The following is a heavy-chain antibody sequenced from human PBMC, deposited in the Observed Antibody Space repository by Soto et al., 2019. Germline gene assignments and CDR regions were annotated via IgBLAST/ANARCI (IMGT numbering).Heavy chain of an antibody. Sequence: QVQLVQSGAEVKKPGSSVKVSCKASGGTFSNHVISWVRQAPGQGLEWMGGIINIFGTANYAQKFQGRVTITADESTSTAHMELSSLRSEDTAVYYCARGPYEFWSGYYRPDFHSGMDVWCQGTTVTVSS. V-gene: IGHV1-69*12. D-gene: IGHD3-3*01. CDR3: ARGPYEFWSGYYRPDFHSGMDV. J-gene: IGHJ6*02. CDR2: IINIFGTA. CDR1: GGTFSNHV.